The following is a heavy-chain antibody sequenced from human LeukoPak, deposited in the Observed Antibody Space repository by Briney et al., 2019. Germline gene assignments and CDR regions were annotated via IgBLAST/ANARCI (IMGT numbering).Heavy chain of an antibody. V-gene: IGHV5-51*01. CDR1: GYSFTNFW. Sequence: GESLKISCKVSGYSFTNFWIGWVRQMPGKGLEWMGIIYPGDSDTRYSPSFQGQVTISADKSISTAYLQWSSLKASDTAVYYCARGDSRTWYEYWGQGTLVTVSS. J-gene: IGHJ4*02. CDR2: IYPGDSDT. CDR3: ARGDSRTWYEY. D-gene: IGHD6-13*01.